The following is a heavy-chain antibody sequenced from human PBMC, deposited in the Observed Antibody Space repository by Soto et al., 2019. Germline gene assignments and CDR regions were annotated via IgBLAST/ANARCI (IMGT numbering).Heavy chain of an antibody. Sequence: QVQLVQSGAEVKKPGASVKVSCKASGYTFTSYYMHWVRQAPEQGLEWMGIINPSGGSTSYAQKFQGRVTMTRDTSTSTVYMELSSLRSEDTAVYYCATNVWFGELSFDYWGQGTLVTVSS. D-gene: IGHD3-10*01. J-gene: IGHJ4*02. CDR2: INPSGGST. CDR1: GYTFTSYY. CDR3: ATNVWFGELSFDY. V-gene: IGHV1-46*03.